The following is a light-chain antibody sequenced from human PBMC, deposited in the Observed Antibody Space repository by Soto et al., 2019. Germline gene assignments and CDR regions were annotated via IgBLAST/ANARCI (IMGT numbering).Light chain of an antibody. CDR1: SSDIGGYNY. CDR3: SSYTSSNPLGV. Sequence: QSALTQPASVSGSPGQSITISCTGTSSDIGGYNYVSWYQQHPGKAPKLMIYDVSNRPSGVSNRFSGSKSGNTAYLTISGLQAEDEADYYCSSYTSSNPLGVVGSGAKVTV. CDR2: DVS. V-gene: IGLV2-14*01. J-gene: IGLJ1*01.